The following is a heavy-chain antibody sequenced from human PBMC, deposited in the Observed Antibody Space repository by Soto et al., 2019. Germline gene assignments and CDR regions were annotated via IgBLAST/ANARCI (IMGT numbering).Heavy chain of an antibody. V-gene: IGHV3-11*01. CDR1: GFTFSDYY. CDR3: PRLSPDSSGSSINWFDP. Sequence: GSLRLSCAASGFTFSDYYMSWIRQAPGKGLEWVSYISSSGSTIYYADSVKGRFTISRDNAKNSLYLQMNSLRAEDTAAYYCPRLSPDSSGSSINWFDPCGPGDLVTVSS. CDR2: ISSSGSTI. J-gene: IGHJ5*02. D-gene: IGHD3-10*01.